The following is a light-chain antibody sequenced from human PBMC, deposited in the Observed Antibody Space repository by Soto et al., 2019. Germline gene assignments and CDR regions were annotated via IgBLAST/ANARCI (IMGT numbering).Light chain of an antibody. J-gene: IGKJ4*01. CDR1: QRVNGY. V-gene: IGKV1-5*03. Sequence: DIQMTQSPSTLSASVGDRVTFTYRASQRVNGYLAWYQQKPEKAPKLLIYKASTLERWVPSRFSGSGSGTESALTMCGLQPDDFATYYCQDYSSYPLCFGGGTTVAIK. CDR3: QDYSSYPLC. CDR2: KAS.